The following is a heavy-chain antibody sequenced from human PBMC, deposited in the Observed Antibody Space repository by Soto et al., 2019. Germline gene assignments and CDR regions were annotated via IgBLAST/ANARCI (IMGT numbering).Heavy chain of an antibody. CDR1: GGSVSSNY. CDR2: VYYSGST. Sequence: ASETLSLTCTVSGGSVSSNYCCWGRLPPGKGLEWIGSVYYSGSTYYNPSLESRVTISVDKSKNQFSLKLMSLSAADTAVYYCGRLEGLATISYYFDYWGQGALVTVSS. D-gene: IGHD3-9*01. J-gene: IGHJ4*02. V-gene: IGHV4-39*01. CDR3: GRLEGLATISYYFDY.